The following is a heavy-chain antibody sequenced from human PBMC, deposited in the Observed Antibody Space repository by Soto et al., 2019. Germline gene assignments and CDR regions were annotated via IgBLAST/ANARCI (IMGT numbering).Heavy chain of an antibody. D-gene: IGHD5-12*01. CDR2: IYSGGST. Sequence: GGSLRLSCAASGFTVSTNYMSWVRQAPGKGLEWVSVIYSGGSTYYADSVKGRFTISRDNSKNTLFLQMNSLRVEDTAVYYCVSEGVYSTSPIDYWARGAVLPVSA. CDR3: VSEGVYSTSPIDY. V-gene: IGHV3-66*01. J-gene: IGHJ4*02. CDR1: GFTVSTNY.